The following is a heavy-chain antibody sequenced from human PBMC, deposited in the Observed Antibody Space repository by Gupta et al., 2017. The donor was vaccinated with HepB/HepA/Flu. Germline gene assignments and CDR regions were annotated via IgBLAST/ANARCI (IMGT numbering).Heavy chain of an antibody. CDR2: IRNKPYGETT. CDR1: GFNLGAYA. Sequence: EVQLVESGGDLVEPGRSLRLSCTASGFNLGAYAVRWFRQAPGKGLEWVSFIRNKPYGETTEYAASVKGRFIISRDDSKGVAFLQMNSLKTEDTAVYYCARRRYYVVDLWGQGTLVTVSS. D-gene: IGHD3-10*02. V-gene: IGHV3-49*03. CDR3: ARRRYYVVDL. J-gene: IGHJ5*02.